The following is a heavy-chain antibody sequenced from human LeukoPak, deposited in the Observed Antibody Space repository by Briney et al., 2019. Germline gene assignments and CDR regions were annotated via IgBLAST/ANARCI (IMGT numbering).Heavy chain of an antibody. J-gene: IGHJ5*02. Sequence: SETLSLTCTVSGGSISSYYWSWIRQPPGKGLEWIGYIYTSGSTNYSPSLKSRVTISVDTSKNQFSLKLSSVTAADTAVYYCARHILQLVRGNWFDPWGQGTLVTVSS. V-gene: IGHV4-4*09. CDR3: ARHILQLVRGNWFDP. CDR2: IYTSGST. D-gene: IGHD6-13*01. CDR1: GGSISSYY.